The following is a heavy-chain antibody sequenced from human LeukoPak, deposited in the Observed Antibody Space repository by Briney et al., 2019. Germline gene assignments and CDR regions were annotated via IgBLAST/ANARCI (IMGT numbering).Heavy chain of an antibody. V-gene: IGHV1-2*02. J-gene: IGHJ4*02. Sequence: GASVKASCKASGYTFTGPYIHWMRQAPGQGLEWMGWINPNSGGTKYAQKFQGRVTVTRDTSISTAYMELSRLRSDDTAVYYCAREQAVAGTALDYWGQGTLVTVSS. CDR2: INPNSGGT. D-gene: IGHD6-19*01. CDR1: GYTFTGPY. CDR3: AREQAVAGTALDY.